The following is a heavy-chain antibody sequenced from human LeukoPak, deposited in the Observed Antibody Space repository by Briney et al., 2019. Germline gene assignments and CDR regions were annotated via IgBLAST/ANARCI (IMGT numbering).Heavy chain of an antibody. CDR1: GGSFSGYY. D-gene: IGHD2-15*01. Sequence: SETLSLTCAVYGGSFSGYYWSWFRQPPGKGLEWIGYIYYSGSTNYNPSLKSRVIISIDTSKNQFSLKLRSVTAADTAVYYCAINSGGSVDYWGQGILVTVSA. V-gene: IGHV4-59*01. CDR3: AINSGGSVDY. CDR2: IYYSGST. J-gene: IGHJ4*02.